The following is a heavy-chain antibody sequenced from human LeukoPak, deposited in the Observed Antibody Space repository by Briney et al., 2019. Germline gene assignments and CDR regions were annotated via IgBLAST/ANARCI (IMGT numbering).Heavy chain of an antibody. CDR3: GRDWKLDY. Sequence: GGSLRLSYAASGFTFSSYAMSWVRQAPGKGLEWVSAIGDTDADGKYADSVRGRFTISRDNSRNTLYLHLNSLRVEDTAIYYCGRDWKLDYWGQGTLVTVSS. CDR1: GFTFSSYA. D-gene: IGHD1-1*01. J-gene: IGHJ4*02. CDR2: IGDTDADG. V-gene: IGHV3-23*01.